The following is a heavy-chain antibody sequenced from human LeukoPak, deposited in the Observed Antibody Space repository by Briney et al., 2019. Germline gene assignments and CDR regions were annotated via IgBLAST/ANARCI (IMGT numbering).Heavy chain of an antibody. V-gene: IGHV4-39*07. CDR3: ARDRPLVYSGYEPDEWRFDP. CDR1: GGSISSSRFF. Sequence: KSSETLSLTCTVSGGSISSSRFFWAWIRQPPGKGLEWIGNINFSGTTYYNPSLRSRVTLSVDPSKNQFSLKLSSVTAADTAVYYCARDRPLVYSGYEPDEWRFDPWGQGTLVTVSS. D-gene: IGHD5-12*01. J-gene: IGHJ5*02. CDR2: INFSGTT.